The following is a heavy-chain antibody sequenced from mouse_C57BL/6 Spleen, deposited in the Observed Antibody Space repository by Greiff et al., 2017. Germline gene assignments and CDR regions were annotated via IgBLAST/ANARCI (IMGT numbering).Heavy chain of an antibody. CDR1: GYTFTSYW. CDR2: IYPGSGST. CDR3: AYCNFCFDY. D-gene: IGHD2-1*01. V-gene: IGHV1-55*01. Sequence: VQLQQPGAELVKPGASVKMSCKASGYTFTSYWLTWVKQRPGQGLEWIGDIYPGSGSTNYNEKFKSKATLTVDTSSSTAYMQLSSLTSYDSAVYYCAYCNFCFDYWRQGTTLTVAS. J-gene: IGHJ2*01.